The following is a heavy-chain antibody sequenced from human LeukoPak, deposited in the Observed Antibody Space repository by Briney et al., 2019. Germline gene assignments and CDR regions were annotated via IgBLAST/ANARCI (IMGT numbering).Heavy chain of an antibody. CDR3: ARGSSGWYWFDP. D-gene: IGHD6-19*01. CDR1: GGSFSGYY. Sequence: SETLSLTCAVYGGSFSGYYWSWIRQPPGKGLEWIGEINHSGSTNYNPSLKSRVTISVDTSKNQFSLKLSSVTAADTAVYYCARGSSGWYWFDPWGQGTLVTVFS. J-gene: IGHJ5*02. CDR2: INHSGST. V-gene: IGHV4-34*01.